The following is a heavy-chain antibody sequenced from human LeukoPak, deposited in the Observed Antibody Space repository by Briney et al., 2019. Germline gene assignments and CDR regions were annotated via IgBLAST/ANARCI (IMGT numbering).Heavy chain of an antibody. CDR3: AREGPFYGMDV. J-gene: IGHJ6*02. CDR1: GSTFSSYA. Sequence: GGSLRLSCAASGSTFSSYAMNWVRQAPGKGLEWVSSISGRGDSTYYAASVKGRFTISRENAKNSLYLQMNSLRAGDTAVYYCAREGPFYGMDVWGPGTTVTVSS. CDR2: ISGRGDST. V-gene: IGHV3-23*01.